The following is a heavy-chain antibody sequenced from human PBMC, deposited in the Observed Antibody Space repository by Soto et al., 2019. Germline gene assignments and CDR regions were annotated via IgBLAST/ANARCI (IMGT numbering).Heavy chain of an antibody. CDR2: ISGSGFDT. CDR3: ATRLPALDH. CDR1: GFTFSSHA. V-gene: IGHV3-23*01. D-gene: IGHD5-12*01. Sequence: GGSLRLSCAASGFTFSSHAMSWVRQAPGKGLEWVSGISGSGFDTDYAESVKGRFTISRDNSKDTLSLQMNSLRADDTAVYYCATRLPALDHWGQGT. J-gene: IGHJ4*02.